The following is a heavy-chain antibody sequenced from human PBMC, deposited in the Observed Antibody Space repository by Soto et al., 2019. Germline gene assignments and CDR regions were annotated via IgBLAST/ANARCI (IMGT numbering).Heavy chain of an antibody. J-gene: IGHJ4*02. Sequence: GGSLRLSCAGSGFTFSGSAFHWVRQGSGKGLEWVGGIRSQINKYRTAYAALVKSSFTISRDDSKSTAYLQMNSLKMEDTAVYYCTRLVRVYSSVNDWGQGTLVTVSS. V-gene: IGHV3-73*01. CDR1: GFTFSGSA. CDR3: TRLVRVYSSVND. D-gene: IGHD4-17*01. CDR2: IRSQINKYRT.